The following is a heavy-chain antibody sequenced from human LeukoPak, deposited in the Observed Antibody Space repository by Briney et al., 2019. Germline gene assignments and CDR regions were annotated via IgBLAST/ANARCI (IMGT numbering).Heavy chain of an antibody. CDR3: VRDLGIAVAPGY. D-gene: IGHD6-19*01. J-gene: IGHJ4*02. CDR2: INSDGSST. V-gene: IGHV3-74*01. CDR1: GFTFSRNW. Sequence: GGSLRLSCAASGFTFSRNWMHWVRQAPGKGLVWVSRINSDGSSTNYADSVKGRFTISRDNARNTLHLQMNSLRAEDTAVYYCVRDLGIAVAPGYWGQGTLVTVSS.